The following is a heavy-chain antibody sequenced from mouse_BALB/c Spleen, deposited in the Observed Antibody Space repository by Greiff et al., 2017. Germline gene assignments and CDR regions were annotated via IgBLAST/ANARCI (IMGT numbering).Heavy chain of an antibody. Sequence: QVQLKQSGAELARPGASVKLSCKASGYTFTDYYINWVKQRTGQGLEWIGEIYPGSGNTYYNEKFKGKATLTADKSSSTAYMQLSSLTSEDSAVYFCARRRDGNYDYYAMDYWGQGTSVTVSS. J-gene: IGHJ4*01. CDR2: IYPGSGNT. V-gene: IGHV1-77*01. CDR3: ARRRDGNYDYYAMDY. D-gene: IGHD2-1*01. CDR1: GYTFTDYY.